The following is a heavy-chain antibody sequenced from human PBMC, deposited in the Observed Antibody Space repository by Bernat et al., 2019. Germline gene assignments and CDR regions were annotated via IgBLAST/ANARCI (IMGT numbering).Heavy chain of an antibody. D-gene: IGHD6-19*01. CDR1: GFTFGGFW. V-gene: IGHV3-7*03. J-gene: IGHJ4*02. Sequence: EVQLGESGGVLVQPGGSLRLSWATSGFTFGGFWMSWGRQAPGKGVGWVANIKPDGSDKYYVDSVKGRFTISRDNAKNSLYLQMNSLSAEDTAVYYCARDRYGPAGSGWPFFDYWGQGTLVTVSS. CDR2: IKPDGSDK. CDR3: ARDRYGPAGSGWPFFDY.